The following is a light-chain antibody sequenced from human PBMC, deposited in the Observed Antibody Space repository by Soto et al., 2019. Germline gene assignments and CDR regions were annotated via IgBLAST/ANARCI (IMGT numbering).Light chain of an antibody. Sequence: DIVMTQSPDSLSVSLGERVTINCKSSQSVLYSSNNKNYLAWYQQKPGQPPKLLIYWASTRESGVPDRFSGSGSGTDFTRTIGSLQAEDVAVYYCQQYYSTPMTFGQGTRLESK. CDR3: QQYYSTPMT. CDR1: QSVLYSSNNKNY. V-gene: IGKV4-1*01. J-gene: IGKJ5*01. CDR2: WAS.